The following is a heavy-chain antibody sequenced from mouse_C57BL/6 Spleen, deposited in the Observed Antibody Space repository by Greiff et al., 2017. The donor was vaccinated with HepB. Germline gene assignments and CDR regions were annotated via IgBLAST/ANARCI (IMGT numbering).Heavy chain of an antibody. CDR1: GYSITSGYY. D-gene: IGHD1-1*01. J-gene: IGHJ2*01. CDR3: SRDEGYYGSSGGFDY. CDR2: ISYDGSN. Sequence: DVQLQESGPGLVKPSQSLSLTCSVTGYSITSGYYWNWIRQFPGNKLEWMGYISYDGSNNYNPSLKNRISITRDTSKNQFFLKLNSVTTEDTATYYCSRDEGYYGSSGGFDYWGQGTTLTVSS. V-gene: IGHV3-6*01.